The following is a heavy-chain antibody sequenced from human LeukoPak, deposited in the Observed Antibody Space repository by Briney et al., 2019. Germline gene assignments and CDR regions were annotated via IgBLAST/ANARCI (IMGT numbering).Heavy chain of an antibody. CDR1: GFTFSNYG. D-gene: IGHD3-10*02. CDR3: ARNVDNWNYVDY. J-gene: IGHJ4*02. Sequence: PGRSLRVSCAASGFTFSNYGMHWVRQAPGKGLEWVAFIFAAGTNKYYADSVKGRFIISRDNSKNTLSLQMDSLRAEDTAVYYCARNVDNWNYVDYWGEGTLVSVSS. V-gene: IGHV3-33*01. CDR2: IFAAGTNK.